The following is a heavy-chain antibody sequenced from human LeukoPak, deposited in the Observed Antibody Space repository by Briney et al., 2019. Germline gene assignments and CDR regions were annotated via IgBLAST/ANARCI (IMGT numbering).Heavy chain of an antibody. CDR1: VDSLSSSVFY. CDR2: IYCNSGHT. D-gene: IGHD3-3*01. J-gene: IGHJ4*02. Sequence: SETLSLTCTVSVDSLSSSVFYCTWIRQSPGKGLGWIGNIYCNSGHTSYNPSLQSRVTISRDTSNNQFTLRLGSVTAADTAVYYCAREADGVVGVVKASEYWGQGTLVTVSS. CDR3: AREADGVVGVVKASEY. V-gene: IGHV4-39*06.